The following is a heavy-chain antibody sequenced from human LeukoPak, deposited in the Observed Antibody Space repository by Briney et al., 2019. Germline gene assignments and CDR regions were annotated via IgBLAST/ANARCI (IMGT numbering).Heavy chain of an antibody. V-gene: IGHV3-30*15. Sequence: GRSLRLSCAGSGFTFRSHAMHWVRQVPGKGLEWVGVITYDGRNEHHADSAKGRFTISRDNSKNTLYLHMSSLRAEDTAVYFCARDSSDTAMVEGALDFWGQGTMVTVSS. D-gene: IGHD5-18*01. J-gene: IGHJ3*01. CDR3: ARDSSDTAMVEGALDF. CDR2: ITYDGRNE. CDR1: GFTFRSHA.